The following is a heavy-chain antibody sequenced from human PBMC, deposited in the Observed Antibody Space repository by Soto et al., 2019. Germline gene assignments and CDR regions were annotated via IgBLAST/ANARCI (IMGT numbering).Heavy chain of an antibody. D-gene: IGHD1-1*01. CDR2: MNPKRGDT. J-gene: IGHJ6*02. CDR1: AYTFTNYD. V-gene: IGHV1-8*01. Sequence: QVQLEQSGAEVKKPGASVKVSCKASAYTFTNYDINWVRQAAGQGLEWMGWMNPKRGDTGYAQRFQGRVIMTRDTSISTAYMDLCSLRSEDTAVYYCARHRYNWNHNPPDAPHHNYTMDVWGQGTTVTVSS. CDR3: ARHRYNWNHNPPDAPHHNYTMDV.